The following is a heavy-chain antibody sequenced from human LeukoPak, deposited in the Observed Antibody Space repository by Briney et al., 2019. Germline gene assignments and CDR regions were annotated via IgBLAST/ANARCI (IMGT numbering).Heavy chain of an antibody. CDR3: AREGLDF. Sequence: ASVRVSFKASGYTFSNYDINWVRQAPGQGLEWMGYMNPNTGNRDYGQKFQGRLTITTDTSISTAYMELSNLISEDTAIYSCAREGLDFWGQGTLVTVSS. CDR1: GYTFSNYD. V-gene: IGHV1-8*03. J-gene: IGHJ4*02. CDR2: MNPNTGNR.